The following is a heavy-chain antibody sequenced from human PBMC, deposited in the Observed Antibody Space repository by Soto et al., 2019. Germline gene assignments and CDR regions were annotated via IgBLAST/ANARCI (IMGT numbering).Heavy chain of an antibody. CDR2: IKQDGSEK. D-gene: IGHD6-6*01. V-gene: IGHV3-7*01. CDR3: ARSIAARLNWFDP. CDR1: GFTFSSYW. Sequence: EVQLVESVGGLVQPGGSLRLSCAASGFTFSSYWMSWVSQAPGKGLEWVANIKQDGSEKYYVDSVKGRFTISRDNAKNSLYLQMNSLRAEDTAVYYCARSIAARLNWFDPWGQGTLVTVSS. J-gene: IGHJ5*02.